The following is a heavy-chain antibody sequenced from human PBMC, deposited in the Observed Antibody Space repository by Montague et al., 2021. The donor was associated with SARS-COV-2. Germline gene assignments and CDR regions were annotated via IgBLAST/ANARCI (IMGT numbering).Heavy chain of an antibody. Sequence: SETLSLTCTVSGASLSSNTYYWGWVRQPPGKGLEFIGNFYYTGGTYYNPSLQSRVTISVDTSNNHFSLKLGSVTAADTAVYYCARSQDCSTTSCHFDYWGQGTLVTVSS. V-gene: IGHV4-39*02. J-gene: IGHJ4*02. CDR1: GASLSSNTYY. CDR3: ARSQDCSTTSCHFDY. D-gene: IGHD2-2*01. CDR2: FYYTGGT.